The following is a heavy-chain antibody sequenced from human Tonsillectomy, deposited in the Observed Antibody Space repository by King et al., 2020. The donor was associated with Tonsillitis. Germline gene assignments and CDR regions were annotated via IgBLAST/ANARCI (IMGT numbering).Heavy chain of an antibody. CDR3: ARESRDPYFDC. CDR1: GFTFSSYA. Sequence: VQLVESGGGLVQPGGSLRLSCAASGFTFSSYAMTWVRQAPGKGLEWVSGITGSGGITYCADSVKGRFTISRDNSKNTLYLQMSSLRVEDTAVYYCARESRDPYFDCWGQGILVTVSS. J-gene: IGHJ4*02. CDR2: ITGSGGIT. V-gene: IGHV3-23*04.